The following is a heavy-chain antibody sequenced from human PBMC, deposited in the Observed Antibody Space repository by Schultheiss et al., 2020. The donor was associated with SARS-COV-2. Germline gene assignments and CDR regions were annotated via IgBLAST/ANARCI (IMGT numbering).Heavy chain of an antibody. V-gene: IGHV4-34*01. J-gene: IGHJ4*02. CDR2: INHSGST. D-gene: IGHD6-6*01. CDR3: ARGGAARQPPPV. Sequence: SQTLSLTCAVYGGSFSGYYWSWIRQPAGKGLEWIGEINHSGSTNYNPSLKSRLSISVDTSKNQFSLKVSSVTAADTAVYYCARGGAARQPPPVWGQGTLVTVSS. CDR1: GGSFSGYY.